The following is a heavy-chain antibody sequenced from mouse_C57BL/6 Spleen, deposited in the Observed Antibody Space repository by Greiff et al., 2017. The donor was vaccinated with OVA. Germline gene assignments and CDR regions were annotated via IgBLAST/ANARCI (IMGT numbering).Heavy chain of an antibody. Sequence: EVQRVESGGGLVQPGGSLSLSCAASGFTFTDYYMSWVRQPPGKALEWLGFIRNKANGYTTEYSASVKGRFTISRDNSQSILYLQMNALRAEDSATYYCAGSGDARYYYAMDYWGQGTSVTVSS. CDR3: AGSGDARYYYAMDY. J-gene: IGHJ4*01. V-gene: IGHV7-3*01. CDR1: GFTFTDYY. CDR2: IRNKANGYTT.